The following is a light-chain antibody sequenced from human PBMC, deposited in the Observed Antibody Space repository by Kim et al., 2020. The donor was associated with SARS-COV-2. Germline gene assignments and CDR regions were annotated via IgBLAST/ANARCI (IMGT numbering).Light chain of an antibody. CDR2: DVS. J-gene: IGLJ1*01. CDR1: SSDVGGYSD. Sequence: GHTVTISCTGTSSDVGGYSDVSWYQQHPGKAPKLMIYDVSKRPSGVPDRFSGSKSGNTASLTISGLQAEEEADYYCCSYAGIYTYVFGTGTKVTVL. CDR3: CSYAGIYTYV. V-gene: IGLV2-11*01.